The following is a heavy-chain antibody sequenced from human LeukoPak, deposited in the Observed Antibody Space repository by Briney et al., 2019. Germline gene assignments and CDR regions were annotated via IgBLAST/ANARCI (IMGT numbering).Heavy chain of an antibody. Sequence: GGSLRLSCAASGFTFSSYAMHWVRQAPGKGLEYVSAISSNGGSTYYADSVKGRFTISRDNSKNTLYLQMNSQRAEDTAVYYCAKGRDDDYGFDYWGQGTLVTVSS. J-gene: IGHJ4*02. CDR1: GFTFSSYA. CDR3: AKGRDDDYGFDY. CDR2: ISSNGGST. V-gene: IGHV3-64*04. D-gene: IGHD4/OR15-4a*01.